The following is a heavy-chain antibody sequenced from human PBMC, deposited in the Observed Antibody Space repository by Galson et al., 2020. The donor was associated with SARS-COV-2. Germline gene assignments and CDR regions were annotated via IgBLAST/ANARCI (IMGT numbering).Heavy chain of an antibody. D-gene: IGHD6-19*01. CDR3: ARGPVSGTGI. V-gene: IGHV4-61*02. CDR2: IHTSGST. Sequence: SETMSLTCTVSGVSISSGSYYWSWIRQPAGKELEWIGRIHTSGSTQYNPSLKSRVTIALDTSKNQFSLKLTSVTAADVATYYCARGPVSGTGIWGRGTLVTVSS. J-gene: IGHJ4*02. CDR1: GVSISSGSYY.